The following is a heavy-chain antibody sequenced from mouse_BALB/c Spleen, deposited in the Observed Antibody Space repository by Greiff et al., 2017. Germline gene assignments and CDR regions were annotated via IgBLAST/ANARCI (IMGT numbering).Heavy chain of an antibody. D-gene: IGHD1-2*01. CDR2: ISTYYGDA. V-gene: IGHV1S137*01. CDR1: GYSFTDSA. J-gene: IGHJ3*01. Sequence: QVQLQQSGAELVRPGVSVKISCKGSGYSFTDSAMHWVKQSHAKSLEWIGVISTYYGDASYNQKFKGKATMTVDKSSSTAYMELARLTSEDTAIYYCARFGVTTATWLAYWGQGTLVTVSA. CDR3: ARFGVTTATWLAY.